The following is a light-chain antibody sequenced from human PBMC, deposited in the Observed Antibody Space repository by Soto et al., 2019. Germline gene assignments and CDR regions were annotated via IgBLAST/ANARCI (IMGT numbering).Light chain of an antibody. CDR3: QHYHNLPPFT. Sequence: DIQMTQSPSSLSASVGVRVSITCQASQDIRTSLSWFQQKPGRAPKLLIYGASYLETGVPSRFRGSGSRTDFTFSISSLQPEDIATDSCQHYHNLPPFTFGPGTRVEVK. CDR2: GAS. V-gene: IGKV1-33*01. CDR1: QDIRTS. J-gene: IGKJ3*01.